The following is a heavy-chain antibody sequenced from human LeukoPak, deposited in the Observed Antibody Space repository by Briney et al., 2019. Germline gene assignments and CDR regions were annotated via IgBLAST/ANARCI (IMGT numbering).Heavy chain of an antibody. V-gene: IGHV3-53*01. CDR1: GFTFSTSY. Sequence: PGGSLRLSCAASGFTFSTSYMSWVRQAPGKGLEWVSVLFRDDTTYYADSVKGRFTISRDNSKNTLYLQMNSLRAEDTAVYYCARAAYDSGSYIVNHDYWGQGSLVTVSS. CDR2: LFRDDTT. D-gene: IGHD3-16*02. CDR3: ARAAYDSGSYIVNHDY. J-gene: IGHJ4*02.